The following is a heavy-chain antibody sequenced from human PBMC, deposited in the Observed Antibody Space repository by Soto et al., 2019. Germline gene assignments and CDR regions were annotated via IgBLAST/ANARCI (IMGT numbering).Heavy chain of an antibody. CDR3: AKTNVEDY. CDR2: ISGSGGST. J-gene: IGHJ4*02. CDR1: GFTFSSYS. V-gene: IGHV3-23*01. Sequence: PGGSLSLSCAASGFTFSSYSMSWVRQAPGKGLEWVSAISGSGGSTYYADSVKGRFTITRDNTKNTLYLQMNSLRAEDTAVYYCAKTNVEDYWGQGTLVTVSS.